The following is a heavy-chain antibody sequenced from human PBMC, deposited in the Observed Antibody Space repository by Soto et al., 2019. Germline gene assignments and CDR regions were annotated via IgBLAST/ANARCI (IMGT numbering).Heavy chain of an antibody. CDR3: ARHNYGSGSTYFDY. V-gene: IGHV4-59*08. CDR2: IYYSGST. D-gene: IGHD3-10*01. CDR1: GGSISSYY. J-gene: IGHJ4*02. Sequence: ETLSLTCTVSGGSISSYYSSWIRPPPGKGLEWIGYIYYSGSTNYNPSLKSRVTISVDTSKNQFSLKLNSMTAADTAVYYCARHNYGSGSTYFDYWGQGTLVTVSS.